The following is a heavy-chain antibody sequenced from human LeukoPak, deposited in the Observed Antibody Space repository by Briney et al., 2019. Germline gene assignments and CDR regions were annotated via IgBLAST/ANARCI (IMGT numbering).Heavy chain of an antibody. V-gene: IGHV4-4*07. CDR3: ASGTYSGSYYYYGMDV. CDR2: IYTSGST. J-gene: IGHJ6*02. CDR1: GGSISSYY. Sequence: PSETLSLTCTVSGGSISSYYWSWIRQPAGKGLEWIGRIYTSGSTNYNPSLKSRVTMSVDTSKNQFSLKLSSVTAADTAVYYCASGTYSGSYYYYGMDVWGQGTTVTVSS. D-gene: IGHD1-26*01.